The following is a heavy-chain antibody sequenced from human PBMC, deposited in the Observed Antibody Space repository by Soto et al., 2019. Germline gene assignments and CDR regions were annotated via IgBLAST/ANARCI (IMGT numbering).Heavy chain of an antibody. Sequence: QVQLQESGPGLVKPSGTLSLTCAVSGASISTSNWWSWVRQPPGKGLEWIGEVYASGSTNYNPSLKSRVTISVDKSNNHFSLKVSSVTAADTASYYCAIETVAGRDYWGQGTLVTVSS. D-gene: IGHD6-19*01. CDR2: VYASGST. CDR3: AIETVAGRDY. CDR1: GASISTSNW. V-gene: IGHV4-4*02. J-gene: IGHJ4*02.